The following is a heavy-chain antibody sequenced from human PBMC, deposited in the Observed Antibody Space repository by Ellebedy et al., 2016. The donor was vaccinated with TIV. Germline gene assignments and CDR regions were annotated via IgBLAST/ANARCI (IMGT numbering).Heavy chain of an antibody. CDR2: INPDSGST. D-gene: IGHD6-19*01. J-gene: IGHJ4*02. V-gene: IGHV1-46*04. CDR3: ARARSSGWLHTPDY. Sequence: AASVKVSCKASGYTFTSYGISWVRQAPGQGLEWMGIINPDSGSTTYAQKLQGRLTMTRDTSTSTVYMELSSLRSEDTAVYYCARARSSGWLHTPDYWGQGLLVTVSS. CDR1: GYTFTSYG.